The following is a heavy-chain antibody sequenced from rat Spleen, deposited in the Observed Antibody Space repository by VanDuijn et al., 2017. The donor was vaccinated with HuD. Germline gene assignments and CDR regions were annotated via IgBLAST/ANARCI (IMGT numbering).Heavy chain of an antibody. CDR2: INNAGST. CDR3: ARSLGRVYNNYFDS. J-gene: IGHJ2*01. CDR1: FYSIISSYR. D-gene: IGHD1-10*01. V-gene: IGHV3-3*01. Sequence: EVLLQESGPGLVKPSQSLSLTCSVTFYSIISSYRWNWIRKFPGNKLEWMGYINNAGSTTYNPSLKSRISITRDTSRNQFFLQLNSVTTEDTTTYYCARSLGRVYNNYFDSWGHGVMVSVSS.